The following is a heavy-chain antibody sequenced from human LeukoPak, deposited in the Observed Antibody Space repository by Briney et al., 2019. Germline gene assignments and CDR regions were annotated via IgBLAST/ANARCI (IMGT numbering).Heavy chain of an antibody. CDR1: GFTFDDYA. J-gene: IGHJ4*02. Sequence: GGSLRLSCAASGFTFDDYAMHWVRQAPGKGLEWVSGISWNSGSIGYADSVKGRFTISRDNAKNSLYLQMNSLRAEDTALYYCAKAGWGEAGPADYWGQGTLVTVSS. CDR2: ISWNSGSI. V-gene: IGHV3-9*01. CDR3: AKAGWGEAGPADY. D-gene: IGHD3-16*01.